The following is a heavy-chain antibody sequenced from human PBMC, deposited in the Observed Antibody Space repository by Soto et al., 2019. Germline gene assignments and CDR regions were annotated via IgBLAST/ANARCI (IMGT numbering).Heavy chain of an antibody. CDR3: ATFSDV. V-gene: IGHV5-10-1*01. CDR1: GYNFTNYL. CDR2: IDPSDSYT. Sequence: PXESLKISCKGSGYNFTNYLIIWVRQMPGKGLEWMGRIDPSDSYTKYSPSLQGHVTISADESIGTAYLQWSRLKASDTAMYYCATFSDVWGQGTTVTVSS. J-gene: IGHJ6*02.